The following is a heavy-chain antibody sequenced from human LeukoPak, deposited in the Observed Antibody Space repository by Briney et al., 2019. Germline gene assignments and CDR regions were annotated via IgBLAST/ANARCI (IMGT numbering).Heavy chain of an antibody. D-gene: IGHD5-24*01. CDR3: ARSKEMATPYAFDI. CDR1: GYSFTSNW. J-gene: IGHJ3*02. V-gene: IGHV5-51*01. Sequence: PGASLQISCKGSGYSFTSNWIGWVRQMPGKGLEWMGIIYPGDSDTRYSPSFQGQVTMSADKSINTAYLQWSSLKASGTAMYFCARSKEMATPYAFDIWGQGTMVTVSS. CDR2: IYPGDSDT.